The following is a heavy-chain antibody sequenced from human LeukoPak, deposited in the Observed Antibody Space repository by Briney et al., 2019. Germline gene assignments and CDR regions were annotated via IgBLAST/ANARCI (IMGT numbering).Heavy chain of an antibody. Sequence: GGSLRLSCAASGFTFSSYAMHWVRQAPGKGLEYVSAISSNGGSTYYANSVKGRFTISRDNSKNTLYLQMGSLRAEDMAVYYCARGTRGFDYWGQGTLVTASS. D-gene: IGHD3-10*01. V-gene: IGHV3-64*01. CDR3: ARGTRGFDY. CDR1: GFTFSSYA. J-gene: IGHJ4*02. CDR2: ISSNGGST.